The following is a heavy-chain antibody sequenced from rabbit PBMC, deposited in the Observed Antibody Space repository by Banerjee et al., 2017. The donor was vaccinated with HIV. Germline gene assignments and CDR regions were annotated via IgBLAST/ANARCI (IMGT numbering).Heavy chain of an antibody. V-gene: IGHV1S45*01. CDR2: INSSSGNA. D-gene: IGHD4-1*01. J-gene: IGHJ4*01. Sequence: QEQLEESGGGLVKPAESLTLTCTGSGLDFSSYGVSWVRQDPGKGLEWIACINSSSGNAVYSRCAKGRFTISKSSSTTVTLQMTSLTAADTATYFCARDLAGVIGWNFNLWGPGTLVTVS. CDR3: ARDLAGVIGWNFNL. CDR1: GLDFSSYG.